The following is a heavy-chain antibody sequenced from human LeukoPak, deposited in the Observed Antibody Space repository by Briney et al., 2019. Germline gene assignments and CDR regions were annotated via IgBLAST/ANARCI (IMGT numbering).Heavy chain of an antibody. Sequence: PGGSLRLSCAASGFAFSSYSMHWVRQAPGKGLEWVSSVTSVTYIYYAASVKGLFTISRDNAKNSLYLQMNNLRVEDTAVYYCASADYYGSGSHYTFRGLDYWGQGTLVTVSS. CDR1: GFAFSSYS. J-gene: IGHJ4*02. V-gene: IGHV3-21*01. D-gene: IGHD3-10*01. CDR3: ASADYYGSGSHYTFRGLDY. CDR2: VTSVTYI.